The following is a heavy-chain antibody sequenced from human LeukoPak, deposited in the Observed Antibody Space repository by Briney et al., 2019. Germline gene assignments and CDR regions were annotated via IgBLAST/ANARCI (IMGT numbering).Heavy chain of an antibody. J-gene: IGHJ4*02. V-gene: IGHV1-24*01. CDR2: FDPEDGET. CDR3: ATDNSGSYKMDY. D-gene: IGHD1-26*01. Sequence: ASVTVSCKVSGYTLTELSMHWVRQAPGKGLEWMGGFDPEDGETIYAQKFQGRVTMTEDTSTDTAYMELSSLRSEDMAVYYCATDNSGSYKMDYWGQGTLVTVSS. CDR1: GYTLTELS.